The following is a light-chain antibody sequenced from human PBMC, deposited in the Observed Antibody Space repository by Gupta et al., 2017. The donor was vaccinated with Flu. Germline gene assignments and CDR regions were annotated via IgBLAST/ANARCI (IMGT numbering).Light chain of an antibody. Sequence: QSALTQPASVSGSPGPPVTISCTGPSSEFGSFERVSWYQHHPGKAPKLIIYEGSLWPAGVSTRFSASNSGNTASMTISGRQAEDEADYYCCSYGRDNTLMFGGGTTVTVL. CDR1: SSEFGSFER. CDR2: EGS. CDR3: CSYGRDNTLM. J-gene: IGLJ3*02. V-gene: IGLV2-23*01.